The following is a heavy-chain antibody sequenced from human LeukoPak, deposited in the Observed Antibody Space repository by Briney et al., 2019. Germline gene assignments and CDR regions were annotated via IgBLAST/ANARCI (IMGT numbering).Heavy chain of an antibody. CDR1: GFTFRAFW. V-gene: IGHV3-7*01. J-gene: IGHJ4*02. CDR2: IKVDGTEK. D-gene: IGHD4-11*01. CDR3: ARGGRNIDS. Sequence: GGSLRLSCAASGFTFRAFWMSWVRKAPGKGLKWVANIKVDGTEKNYVDSVKGRLTISRDNAKNSLYLQMNSLRTEDTAVYYCARGGRNIDSWGQGTLVTVSS.